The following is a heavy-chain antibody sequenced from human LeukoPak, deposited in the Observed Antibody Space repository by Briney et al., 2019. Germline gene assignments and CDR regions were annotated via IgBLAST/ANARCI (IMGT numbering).Heavy chain of an antibody. Sequence: GGSLRLSCAASGFTFSNYPMHWVRQAPGKGLEGLALKSPDGTNEYYADSVKGRFTISRDNSKNTLSLEMNSLRLEDTAIYYCVSDTADWGQGTLVTVSS. CDR1: GFTFSNYP. CDR2: KSPDGTNE. CDR3: VSDTAD. V-gene: IGHV3-30*01. D-gene: IGHD2-21*02. J-gene: IGHJ4*02.